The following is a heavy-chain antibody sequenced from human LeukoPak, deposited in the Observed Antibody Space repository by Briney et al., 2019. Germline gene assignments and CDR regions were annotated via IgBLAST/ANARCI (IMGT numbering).Heavy chain of an antibody. D-gene: IGHD3-22*01. V-gene: IGHV4-39*07. CDR1: GGSISSNSYY. J-gene: IGHJ6*03. Sequence: SETLSLTCAVSGGSISSNSYYWGWIRQPPGKGLEWIGSIYYSGSTYYNPSLKSRVTISVDTSKNQFSLKLSSVTAADTAVYYCTRGSIAYYYMDVWGKGTTVTISS. CDR2: IYYSGST. CDR3: TRGSIAYYYMDV.